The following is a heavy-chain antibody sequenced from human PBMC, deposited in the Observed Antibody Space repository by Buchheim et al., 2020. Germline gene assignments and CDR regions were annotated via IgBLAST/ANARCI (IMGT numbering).Heavy chain of an antibody. Sequence: EVQLVESGGGLVQPGGSLRLSCAASGFTFSSYSMNWVRQAPGKGLEWVSYISSSSSTIYYADSVKGRFTISRDNATNSLYLPMNSLRAEDTAVYYCARAGYDSSGYPFYYYGMDVWGQGTT. V-gene: IGHV3-48*01. CDR3: ARAGYDSSGYPFYYYGMDV. J-gene: IGHJ6*02. CDR1: GFTFSSYS. CDR2: ISSSSSTI. D-gene: IGHD3-22*01.